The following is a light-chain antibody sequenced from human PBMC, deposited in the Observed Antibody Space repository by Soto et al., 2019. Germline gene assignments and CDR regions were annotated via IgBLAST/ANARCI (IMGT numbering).Light chain of an antibody. CDR1: SSDVGGYNF. Sequence: QSALTQPASVSGSPGQSITISCTGTSSDVGGYNFVSWYQQHPGKPPKFIIYDVRNRPSGVSNRFSGSRSGNTASLTISGLQAEDEAEYYCSAYTSSSTVIFGGGTKLTVL. CDR2: DVR. CDR3: SAYTSSSTVI. J-gene: IGLJ2*01. V-gene: IGLV2-14*03.